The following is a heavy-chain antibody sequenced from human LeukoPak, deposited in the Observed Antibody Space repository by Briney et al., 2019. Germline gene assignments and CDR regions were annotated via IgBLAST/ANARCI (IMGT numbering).Heavy chain of an antibody. J-gene: IGHJ6*03. CDR3: ARLSAYYYGSYFYCYMDV. CDR2: INNDGSST. D-gene: IGHD3-10*01. CDR1: GFTFSSYW. V-gene: IGHV3-74*01. Sequence: RTGGSLRLSCAASGFTFSSYWMHWVRQAPGKGLVWVSRINNDGSSTSYADSVKGRFTTSRDNAKNTLYLQMNSLRAEDTAVYYCARLSAYYYGSYFYCYMDVWGKGTTVTVSS.